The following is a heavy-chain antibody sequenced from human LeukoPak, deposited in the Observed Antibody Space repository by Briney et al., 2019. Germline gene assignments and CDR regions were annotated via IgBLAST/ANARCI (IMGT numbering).Heavy chain of an antibody. D-gene: IGHD2-2*01. CDR1: GFTFSSYA. Sequence: GSLRLSCAASGFTFSSYAMHWVCQAPGKGLEWVAVISYDGSNKYYADSVKGRFTISRDNSKNTLYLQMNSLRAEDTAVYYCARGVVPAAEFDYWGQGTLVTVSS. CDR2: ISYDGSNK. V-gene: IGHV3-30-3*01. CDR3: ARGVVPAAEFDY. J-gene: IGHJ4*02.